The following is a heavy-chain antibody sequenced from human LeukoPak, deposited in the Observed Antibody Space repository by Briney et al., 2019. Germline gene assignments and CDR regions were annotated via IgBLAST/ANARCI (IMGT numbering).Heavy chain of an antibody. V-gene: IGHV1-18*01. CDR3: ARDQNYYGSGSYYISHWFDP. CDR1: GYTFTSYG. CDR2: ISAYNGNT. J-gene: IGHJ5*02. Sequence: ASVKVSCKASGYTFTSYGISWVRQAPGQGLEWMGWISAYNGNTNYAQKLQGRVTMTTDTSTSTAYMELRSLRSDDTAVYYCARDQNYYGSGSYYISHWFDPWGQGTLVTVSS. D-gene: IGHD3-10*01.